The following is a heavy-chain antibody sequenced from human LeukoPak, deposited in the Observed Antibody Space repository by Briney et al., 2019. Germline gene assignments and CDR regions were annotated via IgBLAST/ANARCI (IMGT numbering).Heavy chain of an antibody. D-gene: IGHD4-17*01. CDR3: AREDYGDFEPVYFDY. Sequence: PGGSLRLSCAASGFTSSSYAMHWVRQAPGKGLEWVAVISYDGSNKYYADSVKGRFTISRDNSKNTLYLQMNSLRAEDTAVYYCAREDYGDFEPVYFDYWGQGTLVTVSS. CDR1: GFTSSSYA. V-gene: IGHV3-30-3*01. J-gene: IGHJ4*02. CDR2: ISYDGSNK.